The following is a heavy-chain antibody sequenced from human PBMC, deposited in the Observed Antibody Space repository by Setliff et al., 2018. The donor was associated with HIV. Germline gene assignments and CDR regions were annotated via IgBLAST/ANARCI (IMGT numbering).Heavy chain of an antibody. CDR3: ARDPGSSYYNYKYLDI. V-gene: IGHV4-59*01. CDR1: GGSISSYY. CDR2: IYYSGST. J-gene: IGHJ6*04. D-gene: IGHD3-3*01. Sequence: SETLSLTCTVSGGSISSYYWSWIRQPPGKGLEWIGYIYYSGSTNYNPSLKSRVTISIDTSKNQFSLKLNSLTAADTAVYYCARDPGSSYYNYKYLDIWGKGTTVTVSS.